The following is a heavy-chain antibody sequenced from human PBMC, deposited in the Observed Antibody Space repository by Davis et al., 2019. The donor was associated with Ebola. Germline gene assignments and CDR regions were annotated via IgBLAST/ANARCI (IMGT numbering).Heavy chain of an antibody. J-gene: IGHJ6*02. Sequence: AASVKVSCKASGYTFTSHYMHWVRQAPGQGLEWMGIINPSGGSTSYAQKFQGRVTMTRDTSTSTVYMELSSLRSEDTAVYYCSRGVGATPYGMDVWGQGTTVTVSS. D-gene: IGHD1-26*01. CDR1: GYTFTSHY. V-gene: IGHV1-46*03. CDR2: INPSGGST. CDR3: SRGVGATPYGMDV.